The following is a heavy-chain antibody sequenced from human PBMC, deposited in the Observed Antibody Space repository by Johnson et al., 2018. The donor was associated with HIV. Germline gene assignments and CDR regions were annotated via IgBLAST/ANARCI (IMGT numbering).Heavy chain of an antibody. CDR1: GFTFSASG. CDR2: LMTNTDGGPT. CDR3: ARDPFWLKAFDI. D-gene: IGHD3-22*01. Sequence: VQLVESGGGVVRPGGSLKLSCAASGFTFSASGMHWVRQASGKGLEWVGRLMTNTDGGPTDYAAPVKGRFTISRDDSQNTLYLQMNSLRAEDTALYYCARDPFWLKAFDIWGQGTMVTVSS. J-gene: IGHJ3*02. V-gene: IGHV3-15*05.